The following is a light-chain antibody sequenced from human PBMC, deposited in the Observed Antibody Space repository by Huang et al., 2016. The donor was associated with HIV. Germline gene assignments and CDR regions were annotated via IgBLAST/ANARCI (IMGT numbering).Light chain of an antibody. V-gene: IGKV4-1*01. CDR3: QQYYSSPQT. CDR1: QSVYSSSTSKDY. CDR2: WAS. J-gene: IGKJ1*01. Sequence: DIIMTQSPDSLAVSLGERATLNCRSSQSVYSSSTSKDYMAWFQQKPGQPPRLRLFWASTREAGVPDRFTGSGSGTHFTLTIASLEAEDAAIYYCQQYYSSPQTFGQGTRVEVK.